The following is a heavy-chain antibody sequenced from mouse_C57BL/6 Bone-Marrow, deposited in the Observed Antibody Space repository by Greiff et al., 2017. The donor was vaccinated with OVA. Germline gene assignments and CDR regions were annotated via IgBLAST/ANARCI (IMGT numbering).Heavy chain of an antibody. CDR1: GFNIKDDY. CDR3: TTPIYYGNV. V-gene: IGHV14-4*01. CDR2: IDPENGDT. Sequence: EVKLMESGAELVRPGASVKLSCTASGFNIKDDYMHWVKQRPEQGLEWIGWIDPENGDTEYASKFQGKATITADTSSNTAYLQLSSLTSEDTAVYYCTTPIYYGNVWGQGTLVTVSA. D-gene: IGHD2-1*01. J-gene: IGHJ3*01.